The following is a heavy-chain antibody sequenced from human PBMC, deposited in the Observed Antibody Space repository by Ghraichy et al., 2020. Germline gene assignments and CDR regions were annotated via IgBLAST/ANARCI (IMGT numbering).Heavy chain of an antibody. CDR1: GFTFSSYA. D-gene: IGHD3-3*01. Sequence: LSLTCAASGFTFSSYAMSWVRQAPGKGLEWVSAISGSGGSTYYADSVKGRFTISRDNSKNTLYLQMNSLRAEDTAVYYCAKDLSFSITIFGVEPMDVWGQGTTVTVSS. V-gene: IGHV3-23*01. CDR3: AKDLSFSITIFGVEPMDV. CDR2: ISGSGGST. J-gene: IGHJ6*02.